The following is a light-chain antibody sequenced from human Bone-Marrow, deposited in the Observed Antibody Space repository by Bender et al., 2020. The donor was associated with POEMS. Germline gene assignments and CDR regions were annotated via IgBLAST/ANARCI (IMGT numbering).Light chain of an antibody. CDR3: SSYGGSNNVI. CDR2: EGS. CDR1: SSDVGGYNY. J-gene: IGLJ2*01. V-gene: IGLV2-8*01. Sequence: QSALTQPASVSGSPGQSVTISCTGTSSDVGGYNYVSWYQQHPGKAPKLIIYEGSQWPSGVSNRFSGSKSGNTASLTISGLQAEDEADYYCSSYGGSNNVIFGGGTKLTVL.